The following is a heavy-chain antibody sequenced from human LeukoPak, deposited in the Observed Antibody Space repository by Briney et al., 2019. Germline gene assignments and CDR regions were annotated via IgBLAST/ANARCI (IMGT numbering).Heavy chain of an antibody. CDR3: ARHERNVLRFLEWLSPFGP. CDR1: GGSISSSSYY. V-gene: IGHV4-39*01. CDR2: IYYSGST. J-gene: IGHJ5*02. Sequence: KASETLSLTCTVSGGSISSSSYYWGWIRQPPGKGLEWIGSIYYSGSTYYNPSLKSRVTISVDTSKNQFSLKLSSVTAADTAVYYCARHERNVLRFLEWLSPFGPWGQGTLVTVSS. D-gene: IGHD3-3*01.